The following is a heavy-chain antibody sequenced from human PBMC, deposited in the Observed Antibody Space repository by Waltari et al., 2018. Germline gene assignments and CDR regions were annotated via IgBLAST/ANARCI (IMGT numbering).Heavy chain of an antibody. CDR2: IYYSGST. V-gene: IGHV4-59*08. J-gene: IGHJ4*02. CDR1: GAPISSYL. D-gene: IGHD4-17*01. CDR3: AGTADYGGNQIDY. Sequence: QLQLQESGPGLVLPSKTLSLTCTVPGAPISSYLWTWIRQPPGKGLEWIGYIYYSGSTNYNPSLKSRVTISVDTSKNQFSLKLSSVTAADTAVYYCAGTADYGGNQIDYWGQGTLVTVSS.